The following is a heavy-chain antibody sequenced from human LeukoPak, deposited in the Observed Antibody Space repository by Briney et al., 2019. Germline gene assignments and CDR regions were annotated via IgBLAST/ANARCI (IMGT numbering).Heavy chain of an antibody. CDR1: GFSFNNYS. V-gene: IGHV3-7*01. CDR2: IKRDGSEK. D-gene: IGHD3-3*01. Sequence: GGSLRLSCAASGFSFNNYSMSWVRQAPGKGLEWVANIKRDGSEKYYVDSVKGRFTISRDNAKNSLHLQMNSLRAEDTAVYYCARAYDFWSGYYGAFDIWGQGTMVTVSS. J-gene: IGHJ3*02. CDR3: ARAYDFWSGYYGAFDI.